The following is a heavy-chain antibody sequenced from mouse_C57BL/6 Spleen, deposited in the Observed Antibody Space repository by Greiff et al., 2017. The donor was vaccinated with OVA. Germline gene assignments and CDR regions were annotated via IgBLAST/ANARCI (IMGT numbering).Heavy chain of an antibody. D-gene: IGHD2-4*01. V-gene: IGHV5-16*01. J-gene: IGHJ2*01. Sequence: EVKLVESEGGLVQPGSSMKLSCTASGFTFSDYYMAWVRQVPEKGLEWVANINYDGSSTYYLDSLKSRFIISRDNAKNILYLQMSSLKSEDTATYYCARGVRYDYDEGDYFDYWGQGTTLTVSS. CDR2: INYDGSST. CDR3: ARGVRYDYDEGDYFDY. CDR1: GFTFSDYY.